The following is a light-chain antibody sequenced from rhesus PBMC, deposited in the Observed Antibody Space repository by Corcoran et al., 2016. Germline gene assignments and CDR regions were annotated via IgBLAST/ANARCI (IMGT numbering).Light chain of an antibody. CDR2: KAS. Sequence: DIQMTQSPSSLSASVGDRVTITCRTSENVNNYLNWYQQKPGKAPKLLISKASTLQSGVTSRFSGSGSGTDYTFTISSLQSEDVATYYCQHNYGTPYSFGQGTKVEI. J-gene: IGKJ2*01. V-gene: IGKV1-74*01. CDR3: QHNYGTPYS. CDR1: ENVNNY.